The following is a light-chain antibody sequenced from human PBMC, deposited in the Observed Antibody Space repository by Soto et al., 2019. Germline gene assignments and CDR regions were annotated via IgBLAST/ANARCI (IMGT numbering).Light chain of an antibody. Sequence: QSALTQPPSASGSPGQSVTISCTGTSSDVGGYNYVSWYQQHPGKAPKLMIFEVSRRPSGVPDRFSGSKSGNTASLTVSGLQAEDEADYYCRSYAGSNNLGVFGTGTKLTGL. CDR1: SSDVGGYNY. V-gene: IGLV2-8*01. CDR2: EVS. J-gene: IGLJ1*01. CDR3: RSYAGSNNLGV.